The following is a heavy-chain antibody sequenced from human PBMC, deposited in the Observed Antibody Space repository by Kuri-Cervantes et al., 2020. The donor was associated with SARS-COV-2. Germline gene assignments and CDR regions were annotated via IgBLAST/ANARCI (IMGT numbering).Heavy chain of an antibody. Sequence: GSLRLSCAASGFTFSSYSMNWVRQAPGKGLEWVSYISSSSSTIYYADSVKGRFTISRDNAKNSLYLQMNSLRAEDTAVYYCARDPGYDILTGYYFDAFDIWGQGTMVTVSS. V-gene: IGHV3-48*01. J-gene: IGHJ3*02. CDR3: ARDPGYDILTGYYFDAFDI. CDR1: GFTFSSYS. D-gene: IGHD3-9*01. CDR2: ISSSSSTI.